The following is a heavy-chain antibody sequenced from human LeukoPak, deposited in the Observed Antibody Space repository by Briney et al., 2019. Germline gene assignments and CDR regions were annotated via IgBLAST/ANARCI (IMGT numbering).Heavy chain of an antibody. CDR1: GGTFSSYA. J-gene: IGHJ4*02. Sequence: GASVKVSCKASGGTFSSYAISWVRQTPGQGLEWMEGIIPIFGTANYAQKFQGRVTITADKSTSTAYMELSSLRSEDTAVYYCARVDTDVDPGGYWGQGTLVTVSS. CDR2: IIPIFGTA. V-gene: IGHV1-69*06. CDR3: ARVDTDVDPGGY. D-gene: IGHD1-1*01.